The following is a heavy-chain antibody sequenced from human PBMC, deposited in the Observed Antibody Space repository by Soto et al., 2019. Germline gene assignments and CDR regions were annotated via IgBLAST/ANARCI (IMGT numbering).Heavy chain of an antibody. CDR1: GFTFSSYW. Sequence: EVQLVESGGGLGQPGGSLRLSCAASGFTFSSYWMHWVRQAPGKGLVWVSRINSDGSSTSYADSVKGRFTISRDNAKKRLYLQITSRRDEDTAVYYCARVPFGAITPYYSGMDVWAQGPTVTVSS. CDR2: INSDGSST. CDR3: ARVPFGAITPYYSGMDV. D-gene: IGHD3-10*01. J-gene: IGHJ6*02. V-gene: IGHV3-74*01.